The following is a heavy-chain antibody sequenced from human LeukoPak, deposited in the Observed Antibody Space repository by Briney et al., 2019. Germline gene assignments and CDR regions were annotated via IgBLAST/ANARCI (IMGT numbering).Heavy chain of an antibody. V-gene: IGHV1-69*04. D-gene: IGHD3-3*01. CDR1: GGTFSSYA. J-gene: IGHJ4*02. Sequence: SVKFSCKASGGTFSSYAISWVRQAPGQGLEWMGRIIPILGIANYAQKFQGRVTITAHKSTSTAYMELSSLRSEDTAVYYCARAGTSGPVSYWGQGTLVTVSS. CDR2: IIPILGIA. CDR3: ARAGTSGPVSY.